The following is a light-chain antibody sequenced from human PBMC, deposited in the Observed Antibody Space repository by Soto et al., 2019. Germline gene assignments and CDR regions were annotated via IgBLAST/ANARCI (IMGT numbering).Light chain of an antibody. CDR2: AAS. CDR3: QQSYSTPIT. CDR1: QSISSY. Sequence: DLQMTQSLSYLSASVGDRLTITCRASQSISSYLNWYQQKPGKAPKLLSDAASSLQSGVPSRFSGSGSGTDFTRTSSSLQPEDCATYYCQQSYSTPITFGQGTRLEIK. V-gene: IGKV1-39*01. J-gene: IGKJ5*01.